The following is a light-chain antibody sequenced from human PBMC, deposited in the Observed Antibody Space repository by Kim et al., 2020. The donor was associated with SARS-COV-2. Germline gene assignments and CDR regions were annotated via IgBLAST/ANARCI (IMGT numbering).Light chain of an antibody. CDR3: QTWGTGIHV. Sequence: ASVKLTCTLSSGHSSYAIAWHQQQPEKGPRYLMKLNSDGSHSKGDGIPDRFSGSSSGAERYLTISSLQSEDKADYYCQTWGTGIHVFGTGTKVTVL. J-gene: IGLJ1*01. CDR1: SGHSSYA. V-gene: IGLV4-69*01. CDR2: LNSDGSH.